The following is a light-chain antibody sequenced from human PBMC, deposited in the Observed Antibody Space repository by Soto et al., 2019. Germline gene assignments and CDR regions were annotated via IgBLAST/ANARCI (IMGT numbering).Light chain of an antibody. CDR2: EGS. Sequence: QSVLTQPASVSGSPGQSITISCTGTSSDVGSYNLVSWYQQHPGKAPKLMIYEGSKRPSGVSNRFSGSKSGNTASLTISGLQAEDEADYYCSSYAGSSTSPYVFGTGTKVTVL. CDR3: SSYAGSSTSPYV. J-gene: IGLJ1*01. V-gene: IGLV2-23*01. CDR1: SSDVGSYNL.